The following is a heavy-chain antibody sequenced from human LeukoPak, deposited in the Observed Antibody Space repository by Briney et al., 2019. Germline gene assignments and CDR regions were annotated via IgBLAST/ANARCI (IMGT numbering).Heavy chain of an antibody. D-gene: IGHD3-22*01. V-gene: IGHV4-30-4*01. Sequence: SETLSLTCTVSGGSISSGNYYWRWIRQPPGKGLEWIGYISYSGRTYYNPSLKSRVTISLDTSNNQFSLKLSSVTAADTAVYYCARERDYYYDSVWGQGTLVTVSS. CDR1: GGSISSGNYY. CDR3: ARERDYYYDSV. J-gene: IGHJ4*02. CDR2: ISYSGRT.